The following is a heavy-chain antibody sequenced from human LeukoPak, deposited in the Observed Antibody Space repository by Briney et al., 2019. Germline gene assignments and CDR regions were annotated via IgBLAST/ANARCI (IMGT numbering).Heavy chain of an antibody. J-gene: IGHJ4*02. CDR2: INQGGSDK. D-gene: IGHD1-14*01. Sequence: GGSLRLSCAASGFTFSGHWMSWVRQAPGKGLEWVANINQGGSDKYYVDSVKGRFTISRNNANNLLYLQMNSLRGEDTAVYYCTRDRSRAEDDWGQGTLVTVSS. CDR3: TRDRSRAEDD. V-gene: IGHV3-7*01. CDR1: GFTFSGHW.